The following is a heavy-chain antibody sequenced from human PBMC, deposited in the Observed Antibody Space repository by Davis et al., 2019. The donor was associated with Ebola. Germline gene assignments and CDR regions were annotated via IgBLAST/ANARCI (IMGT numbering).Heavy chain of an antibody. V-gene: IGHV4-59*01. CDR3: ARGGASGSYGYFDN. D-gene: IGHD3-22*01. J-gene: IGHJ4*02. CDR1: GGSISGYY. Sequence: MPSETLSLTCTVSGGSISGYYWSWVRQPPGKGLESIGFIHYSGSTNYKPSLKSRVTMSVDTSKNQFSLKLTSVTAADTAVYYCARGGASGSYGYFDNWGQGNLVIVSS. CDR2: IHYSGST.